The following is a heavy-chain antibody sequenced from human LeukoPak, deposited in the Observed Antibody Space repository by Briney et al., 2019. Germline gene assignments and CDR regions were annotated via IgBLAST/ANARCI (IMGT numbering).Heavy chain of an antibody. D-gene: IGHD5-18*01. J-gene: IGHJ6*02. CDR2: IWYDGSNK. V-gene: IGHV3-33*01. CDR1: GFTFSSYG. Sequence: GGSLRLSCAASGFTFSSYGMHWVRQAPGKGLEWVAVIWYDGSNKYYADSVKGRFTISGDNSKNTLYLQMNSLRAEDTAVYYCARDGVDTAMADYYYYGMDVWGQGTTVTVSS. CDR3: ARDGVDTAMADYYYYGMDV.